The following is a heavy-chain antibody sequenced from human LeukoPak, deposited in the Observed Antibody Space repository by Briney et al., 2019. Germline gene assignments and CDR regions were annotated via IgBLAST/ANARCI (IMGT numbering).Heavy chain of an antibody. CDR2: IYYSGST. V-gene: IGHV4-59*01. Sequence: SETLSLTCTVSGGSISSYYWSWIRQPPGKGLEWIGYIYYSGSTNYNPSLKSRVTISVDTSKNQFSLKLSSVTAADTAVYYCARDTRYSSSWSDYDAFDIRGQGTMVTVSS. CDR1: GGSISSYY. CDR3: ARDTRYSSSWSDYDAFDI. D-gene: IGHD6-13*01. J-gene: IGHJ3*02.